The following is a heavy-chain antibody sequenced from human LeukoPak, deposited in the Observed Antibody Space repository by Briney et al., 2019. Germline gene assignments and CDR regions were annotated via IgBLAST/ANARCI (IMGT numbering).Heavy chain of an antibody. CDR1: GFTFSSYS. J-gene: IGHJ4*02. Sequence: PGGSLRLSCAASGFTFSSYSMNWVRQAPGKGLEWVSSISSSSSYIYYADSVRGRFTISRDNSKNTLYLQMNSLRAEDTAVYYCAREGAGDVAVAVPDYWGQGTLVTVSS. D-gene: IGHD6-19*01. CDR2: ISSSSSYI. V-gene: IGHV3-21*01. CDR3: AREGAGDVAVAVPDY.